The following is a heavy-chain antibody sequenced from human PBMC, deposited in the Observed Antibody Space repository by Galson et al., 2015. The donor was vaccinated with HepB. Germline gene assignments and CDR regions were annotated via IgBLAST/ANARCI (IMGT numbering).Heavy chain of an antibody. D-gene: IGHD3-10*01. J-gene: IGHJ4*02. V-gene: IGHV3-23*01. CDR3: AKNKGSGSYWLGDFDY. CDR1: GFTFSSYA. CDR2: ISGSGGST. Sequence: SLRLSCAASGFTFSSYAMSWVRQAPGKGLEWVSAISGSGGSTYYADSVKGRFTISRDNSKNTLYLQMNSLRAEDTAVYYCAKNKGSGSYWLGDFDYWGQGTLVTVSS.